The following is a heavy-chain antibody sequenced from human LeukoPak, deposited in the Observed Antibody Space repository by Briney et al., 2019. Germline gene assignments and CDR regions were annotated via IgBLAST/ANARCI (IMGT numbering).Heavy chain of an antibody. Sequence: SETLSLTCTVSGGSISSSSYYWGWIRQPPGKGLEWIGSIYYSGSTYYNPSLRSRVTISVDTSKNQFSLKLSSVTAADTAVYYCARPYGAAGLDWGQGTLVTVSS. D-gene: IGHD4-17*01. V-gene: IGHV4-39*01. J-gene: IGHJ4*02. CDR2: IYYSGST. CDR1: GGSISSSSYY. CDR3: ARPYGAAGLD.